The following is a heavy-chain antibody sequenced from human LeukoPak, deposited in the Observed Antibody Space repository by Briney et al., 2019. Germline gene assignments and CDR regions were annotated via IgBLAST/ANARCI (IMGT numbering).Heavy chain of an antibody. CDR3: ARDQYYDFWSGYFSFDY. CDR1: GGTFSSYA. D-gene: IGHD3-3*01. V-gene: IGHV1-69*13. J-gene: IGHJ4*02. Sequence: SVKVSCKASGGTFSSYAISWVRQAPGQGLEWMGGIIPIFGTANYAQKFQGRVTITADESTSTAYMELRSLRSDDTAVYYCARDQYYDFWSGYFSFDYWGQGTLVTVSS. CDR2: IIPIFGTA.